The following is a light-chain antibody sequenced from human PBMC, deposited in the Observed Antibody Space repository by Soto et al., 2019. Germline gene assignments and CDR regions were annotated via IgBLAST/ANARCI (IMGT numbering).Light chain of an antibody. V-gene: IGLV2-8*01. CDR2: EVS. CDR3: SSYAHSRI. J-gene: IGLJ2*01. Sequence: QFALTQPPSASGSPGQSVTISCTGTNSDVGGHNWVSWYQQHPGKAPKLIIYEVSKRPSGVPDRFSGSKSGNTASLTVSGLQVEDEADYFCSSYAHSRIFGGGTKLTVL. CDR1: NSDVGGHNW.